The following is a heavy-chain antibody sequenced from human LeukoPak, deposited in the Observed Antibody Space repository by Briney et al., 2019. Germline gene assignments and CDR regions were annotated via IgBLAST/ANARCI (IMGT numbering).Heavy chain of an antibody. CDR2: MNEYGSEL. V-gene: IGHV3-7*01. Sequence: PGGSLRLSCAVSGFSFSGFSMSWVRQAPGKGLEWVAKMNEYGSELFYVDSVKGRFTISRDNSKNSLYLQMDNLRAEDTAVYYCARPRGCGSARCNNFDYWGQGTLVTVSS. D-gene: IGHD2-2*01. J-gene: IGHJ4*02. CDR3: ARPRGCGSARCNNFDY. CDR1: GFSFSGFS.